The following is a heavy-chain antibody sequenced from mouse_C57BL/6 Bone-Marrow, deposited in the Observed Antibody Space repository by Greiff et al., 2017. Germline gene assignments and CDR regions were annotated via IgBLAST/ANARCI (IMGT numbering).Heavy chain of an antibody. CDR1: GYTFTSYW. CDR2: IDPSDSYT. V-gene: IGHV1-50*01. D-gene: IGHD2-1*01. CDR3: ARGGNSDYYAMDY. J-gene: IGHJ4*01. Sequence: VQLQQPGAELVKPGASVKLSCKASGYTFTSYWMQWVKQRPGKGLEWIGEIDPSDSYTNYNQKFKGKATLTVDTSSSTAYMQLSSLTSEDSAVYYCARGGNSDYYAMDYWGQGTSVTVSS.